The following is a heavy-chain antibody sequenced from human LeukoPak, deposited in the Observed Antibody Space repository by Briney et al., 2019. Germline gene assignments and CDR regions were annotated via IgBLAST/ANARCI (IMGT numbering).Heavy chain of an antibody. Sequence: GGSVKVSCKASGYTFSNYGISWVRQVPGQGLEWLGWISAYNGNTHYAQKLQGRVTLTTDTSTSTAYMEVRSLRSDDTAVYFCARVIPDYYDSSGYPLFFDYWGQGTLVTVSS. CDR3: ARVIPDYYDSSGYPLFFDY. J-gene: IGHJ4*02. CDR2: ISAYNGNT. V-gene: IGHV1-18*01. CDR1: GYTFSNYG. D-gene: IGHD3-22*01.